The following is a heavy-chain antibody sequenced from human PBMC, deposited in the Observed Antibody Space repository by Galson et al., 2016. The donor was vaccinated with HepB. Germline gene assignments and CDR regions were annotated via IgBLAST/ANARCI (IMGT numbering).Heavy chain of an antibody. CDR1: GYTFNTYY. D-gene: IGHD3-10*01. J-gene: IGHJ4*02. CDR3: ARGKGEGFDY. Sequence: SVKVSCKASGYTFNTYYIHWVRQAPGQGLEWMGIINPSGGTTTYAQRFQGRVTMTRDTSTSTVYMELSSLRSEDTAMYYCARGKGEGFDYWGQGTLVTVSS. CDR2: INPSGGTT. V-gene: IGHV1-46*02.